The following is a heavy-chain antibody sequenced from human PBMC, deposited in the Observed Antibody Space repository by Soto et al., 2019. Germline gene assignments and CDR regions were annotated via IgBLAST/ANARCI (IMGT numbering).Heavy chain of an antibody. J-gene: IGHJ3*02. CDR2: IWYDGSNK. Sequence: GGSLRLSCAASGFTFSSYGMHWVRQAPGKGLEWVAVIWYDGSNKYYADSVKGRFTISRDNSKNTLYLQMNSLRAEGTAVYYCARDSPSGSGAFDIWGQGTMVTVS. V-gene: IGHV3-33*01. CDR3: ARDSPSGSGAFDI. CDR1: GFTFSSYG. D-gene: IGHD1-26*01.